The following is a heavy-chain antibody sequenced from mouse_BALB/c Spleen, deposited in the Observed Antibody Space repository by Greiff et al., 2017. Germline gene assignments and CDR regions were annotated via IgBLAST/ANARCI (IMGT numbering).Heavy chain of an antibody. CDR2: IRLKSNNYAT. CDR1: GFTFSNYW. Sequence: EVKVVESGGGLVQPGGSMKLSCVASGFTFSNYWMNWVRQSPEKGLEWVAEIRLKSNNYATHYAESVKGRFTISRDDSKSSVYLQMNNLRAEDTGIYYCTTMIRGAYWGQGTLVTVSA. CDR3: TTMIRGAY. D-gene: IGHD2-4*01. V-gene: IGHV6-6*02. J-gene: IGHJ3*01.